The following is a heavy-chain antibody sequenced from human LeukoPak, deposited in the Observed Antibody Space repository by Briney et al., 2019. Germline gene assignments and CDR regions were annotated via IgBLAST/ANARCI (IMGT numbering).Heavy chain of an antibody. Sequence: PPETLSLTCAVSGGSISSNNWWIWVRQSPEKGLEWFGEIYHDGSTNYNPSLKSRVTISMDKSKNQLSLKLNFVTAADTAVYYCARDRGGYTYSHDYWGQGTLVTVSS. V-gene: IGHV4-4*03. CDR3: ARDRGGYTYSHDY. CDR1: GGSISSNNW. J-gene: IGHJ4*02. D-gene: IGHD5-18*01. CDR2: IYHDGST.